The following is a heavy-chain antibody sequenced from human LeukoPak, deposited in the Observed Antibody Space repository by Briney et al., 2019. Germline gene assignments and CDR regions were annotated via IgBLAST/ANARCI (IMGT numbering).Heavy chain of an antibody. Sequence: GGSLRLSCAASGFTFSSYGMHWVRQAPGKGLEWVAVIWYDGSNKYYADSVKGRFTISRDNSKNTLYLQMNSLSAEDTAVYYCARDFDTVTTYYFDYWGQGTLVTVSS. V-gene: IGHV3-33*01. D-gene: IGHD4-17*01. CDR1: GFTFSSYG. CDR2: IWYDGSNK. J-gene: IGHJ4*02. CDR3: ARDFDTVTTYYFDY.